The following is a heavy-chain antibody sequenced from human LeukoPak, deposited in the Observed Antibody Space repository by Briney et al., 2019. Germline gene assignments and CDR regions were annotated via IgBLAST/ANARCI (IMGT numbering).Heavy chain of an antibody. D-gene: IGHD5-18*01. V-gene: IGHV4-34*01. CDR3: ASLAGGYSYGSPYYYYGMDV. CDR2: INHSGST. Sequence: PSETLSLTCAVYGGSFSGYYWSWIRQPPGKGLEWIREINHSGSTNYNPSLKSRVTISVDASKNQFSLKLSSVTAADTAVYYCASLAGGYSYGSPYYYYGMDVWGQGTTVTVSS. CDR1: GGSFSGYY. J-gene: IGHJ6*02.